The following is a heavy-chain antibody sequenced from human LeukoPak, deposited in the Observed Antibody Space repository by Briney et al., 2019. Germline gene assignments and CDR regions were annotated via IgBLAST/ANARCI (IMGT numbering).Heavy chain of an antibody. CDR3: ARVYYYSSYWFDP. CDR2: TYYRGNT. CDR1: VGSVTIGSYY. Sequence: PSETLSLTCTVSVGSVTIGSYYWSWIRQPPGKGLEWLGCTYYRGNTDYNPSLKSRVTISVDTSKNQFSLKLNSVTAADTAVYFYARVYYYSSYWFDPWGQGTLVTVSS. D-gene: IGHD3-10*01. J-gene: IGHJ5*02. V-gene: IGHV4-61*01.